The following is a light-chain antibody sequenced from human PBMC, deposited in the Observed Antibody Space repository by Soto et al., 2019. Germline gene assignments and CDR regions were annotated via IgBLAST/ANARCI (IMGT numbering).Light chain of an antibody. V-gene: IGKV4-1*01. CDR1: QSVLYSSNNKNY. CDR3: QQYYSTPRA. CDR2: WAS. Sequence: DIVMTQSPASLAVSLGERATINCKSSQSVLYSSNNKNYLAWYQQKPGKPPKLLIYWASTRESGVPYRFSGSGSGTDFTLTISSLQAEDVAVYYCQQYYSTPRAFGQGTKVDIK. J-gene: IGKJ1*01.